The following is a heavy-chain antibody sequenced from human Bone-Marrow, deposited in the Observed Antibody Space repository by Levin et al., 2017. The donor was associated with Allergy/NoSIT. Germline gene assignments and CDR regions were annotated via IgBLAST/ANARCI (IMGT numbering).Heavy chain of an antibody. CDR3: AGERGILRFLEWPLLGMDV. CDR2: ISGYNGDT. D-gene: IGHD3-3*01. J-gene: IGHJ6*02. Sequence: GESLKISCKAAGYRLTNYGMSWVRQAPGQGLEWMGWISGYNGDTKYAERFQDRVTMTTDTSTTTVYMELRRLKSDDTAVYYWAGERGILRFLEWPLLGMDVWGRGTTVTVSS. V-gene: IGHV1-18*01. CDR1: GYRLTNYG.